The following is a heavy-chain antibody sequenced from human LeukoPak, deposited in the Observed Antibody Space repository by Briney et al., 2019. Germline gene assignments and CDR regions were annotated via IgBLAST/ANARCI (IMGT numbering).Heavy chain of an antibody. CDR3: ARVGDVGTFDY. V-gene: IGHV3-64*01. J-gene: IGHJ4*02. Sequence: GGSLRLSCAASGFTFSSYAMHWVRQAPGKGLEYVSAISRNGGSTYYANSVKGRFTISRDNSKNTLYLQMGSLRAEDMAVYYCARVGDVGTFDYWGQGTLVTVSS. CDR1: GFTFSSYA. D-gene: IGHD3-16*01. CDR2: ISRNGGST.